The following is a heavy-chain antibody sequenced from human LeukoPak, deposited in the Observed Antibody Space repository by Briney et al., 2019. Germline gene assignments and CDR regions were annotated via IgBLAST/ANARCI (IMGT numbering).Heavy chain of an antibody. CDR3: ARVTYDILTGPLDY. D-gene: IGHD3-9*01. J-gene: IGHJ4*02. CDR2: ISTLSGTI. CDR1: GFTVSSYS. V-gene: IGHV3-48*01. Sequence: PGGSLRLSCAASGFTVSSYSMHWVRQGPAKGLEWVAYISTLSGTIFYADSVKGRFTISRDNAKNSLYLQMNSLRAEDTALYYCARVTYDILTGPLDYWGQGTLVTVSS.